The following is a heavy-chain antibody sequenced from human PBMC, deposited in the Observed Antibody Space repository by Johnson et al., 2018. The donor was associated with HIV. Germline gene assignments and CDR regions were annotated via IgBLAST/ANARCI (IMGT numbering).Heavy chain of an antibody. D-gene: IGHD3-10*01. CDR3: VKQYYGSGGAVHAFDI. Sequence: QVQLVESGGGVVQPGRSLRLSCAASGFTFSSYGMHWVRQAPGKGLEWVAVIWYDGSNKYYADSVKGRFTISSDNSQNMLYLQMNSLRPEDTAVYYCVKQYYGSGGAVHAFDIWGQGTMVTVSS. J-gene: IGHJ3*02. CDR2: IWYDGSNK. V-gene: IGHV3-33*06. CDR1: GFTFSSYG.